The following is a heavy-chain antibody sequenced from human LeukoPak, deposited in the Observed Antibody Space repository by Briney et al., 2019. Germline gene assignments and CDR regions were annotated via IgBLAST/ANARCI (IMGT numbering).Heavy chain of an antibody. CDR1: GYSFTSYW. Sequence: GESHDISCKASGYSFTSYWIGWVRQMPGKGLEWMGIIYPGDSDTRYSPSFQGQVSISADKSISTAYLQWSSLKASDTAMYYCARRGYGTPEGWFDPWGNGTIVSVSS. CDR3: ARRGYGTPEGWFDP. V-gene: IGHV5-51*01. D-gene: IGHD4-17*01. CDR2: IYPGDSDT. J-gene: IGHJ5*02.